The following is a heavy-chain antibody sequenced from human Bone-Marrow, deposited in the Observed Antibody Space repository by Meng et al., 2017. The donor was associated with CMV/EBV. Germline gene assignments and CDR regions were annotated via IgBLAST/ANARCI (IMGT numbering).Heavy chain of an antibody. CDR2: IIPILGIA. D-gene: IGHD2-2*01. V-gene: IGHV1-69*04. J-gene: IGHJ6*02. Sequence: SVKVSCKASGGTFSSYTISWVRQAPGQGLEWMGRIIPILGIANYAQKFQGRVTITADKSTSTAYMELSSLRSEDTAVYYCARDRGDCSSTSCYFWRYYYGMDVWGQGTTVTVSS. CDR3: ARDRGDCSSTSCYFWRYYYGMDV. CDR1: GGTFSSYT.